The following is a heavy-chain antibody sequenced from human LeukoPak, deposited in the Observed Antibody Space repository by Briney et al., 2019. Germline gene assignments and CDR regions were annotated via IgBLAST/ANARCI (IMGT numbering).Heavy chain of an antibody. D-gene: IGHD2-2*02. CDR1: GGAFSSSA. CDR3: ASLQDCSSTSCYTSWSDP. V-gene: IGHV1-69*01. CDR2: IIPIFGTA. Sequence: ASVKVSCKASGGAFSSSAISWVRQAPGQGLEWMGGIIPIFGTANYAQKFQGRVTITADESTSTAYMELSSLRSEDTAVYYCASLQDCSSTSCYTSWSDPWGQGTLVTVSS. J-gene: IGHJ5*02.